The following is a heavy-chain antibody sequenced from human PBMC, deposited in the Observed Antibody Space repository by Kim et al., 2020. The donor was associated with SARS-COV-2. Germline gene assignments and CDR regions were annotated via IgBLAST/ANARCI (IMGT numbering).Heavy chain of an antibody. CDR3: ARRGVSAAAFDY. D-gene: IGHD2-2*01. V-gene: IGHV5-10-1*01. J-gene: IGHJ4*02. Sequence: TYTPAVQGHVTIPADKSNSTAYLQWSRLKASDTAMYYCARRGVSAAAFDYWGQGTLVTVSS.